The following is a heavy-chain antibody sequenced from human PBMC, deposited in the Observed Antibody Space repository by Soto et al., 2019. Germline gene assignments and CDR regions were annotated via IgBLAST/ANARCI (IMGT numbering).Heavy chain of an antibody. J-gene: IGHJ4*02. Sequence: GASVKVSREACGDTFTSNYRHWVRQDPGQGLEWMGIINPSGGSTSYAQKFQGRVTMTRDTSTSTVYMELSSLRSEDTAVYYCARDLRHMSSGFPYFDYWGQGTLVTVSS. D-gene: IGHD6-19*01. CDR1: GDTFTSNY. CDR3: ARDLRHMSSGFPYFDY. CDR2: INPSGGST. V-gene: IGHV1-46*03.